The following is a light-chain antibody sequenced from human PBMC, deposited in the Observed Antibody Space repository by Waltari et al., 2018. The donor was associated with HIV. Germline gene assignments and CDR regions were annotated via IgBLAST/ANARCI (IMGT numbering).Light chain of an antibody. Sequence: QSALTQPASVYGSPGQSITISCTGTSSDVGGYNYVSWYQQHPGNAPKLMIYDVSNRPSGVSNRFSGSKSGNTASLTISGLQAEDEADYYCSSYTSSSTPVVFGGGTKLTVL. V-gene: IGLV2-14*01. CDR1: SSDVGGYNY. J-gene: IGLJ2*01. CDR2: DVS. CDR3: SSYTSSSTPVV.